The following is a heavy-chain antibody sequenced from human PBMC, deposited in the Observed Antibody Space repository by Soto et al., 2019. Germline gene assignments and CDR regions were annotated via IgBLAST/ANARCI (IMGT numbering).Heavy chain of an antibody. CDR2: ISYDGSNK. V-gene: IGHV3-30*18. J-gene: IGHJ1*01. Sequence: PGGSLRLSCAASGFTFSSYGMHWVRQAPGKGLEWVAVISYDGSNKYYADSVKGRFTISRDNSKNTLYLQMNSLRAEDTAVYYCAKGPEYGDYEYFQHWGQGTLVTVSS. D-gene: IGHD4-17*01. CDR1: GFTFSSYG. CDR3: AKGPEYGDYEYFQH.